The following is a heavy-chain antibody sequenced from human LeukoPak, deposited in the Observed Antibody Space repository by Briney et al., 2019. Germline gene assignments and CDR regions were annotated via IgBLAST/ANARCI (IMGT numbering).Heavy chain of an antibody. CDR2: ISSSGYTI. CDR3: ARDFDFWSGGGGLDV. V-gene: IGHV3-48*03. J-gene: IGHJ6*02. D-gene: IGHD3-3*01. Sequence: GGSLRLSCGASAFTLSNYDVNWVRQAPGKGLEWASYISSSGYTIYYADSVKGRFTISRDNARNSLFLQMNTLRAEDTAVYLCARDFDFWSGGGGLDVWGHGTTVIVSS. CDR1: AFTLSNYD.